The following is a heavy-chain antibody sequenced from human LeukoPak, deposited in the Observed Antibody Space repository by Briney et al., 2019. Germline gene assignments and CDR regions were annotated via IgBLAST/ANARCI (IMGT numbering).Heavy chain of an antibody. CDR3: AKTTSYYYDSSGYYLNY. CDR2: ISGSGGST. Sequence: GGSLRPSCAASGFTFSSYAMSWVRQAPGKGLEWVSAISGSGGSTYYADSVKGRFTISRDNSKNTLYLQMNSLRAEDTAVYYCAKTTSYYYDSSGYYLNYWGQGTLVTVSS. J-gene: IGHJ4*02. V-gene: IGHV3-23*01. CDR1: GFTFSSYA. D-gene: IGHD3-22*01.